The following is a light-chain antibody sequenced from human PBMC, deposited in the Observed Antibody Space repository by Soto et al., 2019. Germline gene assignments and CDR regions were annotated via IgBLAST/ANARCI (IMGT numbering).Light chain of an antibody. CDR3: QQRRSWQVT. J-gene: IGKJ5*01. V-gene: IGKV3D-11*02. CDR1: QSINTY. Sequence: ENVLTQSPATPSLSSGEGAPPSCRASQSINTYLAWYEQKPGQAPRLLIYDASKRATGIPARFSGSGSGTNFTLTISSLEPEDFAVYYCQQRRSWQVTFGQGTRLEIK. CDR2: DAS.